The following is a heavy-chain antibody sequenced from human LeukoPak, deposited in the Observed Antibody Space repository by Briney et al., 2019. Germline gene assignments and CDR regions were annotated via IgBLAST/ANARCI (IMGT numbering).Heavy chain of an antibody. CDR3: ARGPYSYDSSGAFDI. D-gene: IGHD3-22*01. V-gene: IGHV4-61*02. Sequence: SQTLSLTCTVSGGSISSGRYYWSWIRQPAGKGLEWIGRIYTSGSTNYNPSLKSRVTISVDTSKNQFSLKLISVTAADTAVYFCARGPYSYDSSGAFDIWGQGTMVTVSS. J-gene: IGHJ3*02. CDR1: GGSISSGRYY. CDR2: IYTSGST.